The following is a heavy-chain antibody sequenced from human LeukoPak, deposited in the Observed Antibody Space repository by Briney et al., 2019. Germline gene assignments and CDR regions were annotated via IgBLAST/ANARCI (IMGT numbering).Heavy chain of an antibody. V-gene: IGHV3-23*01. CDR3: ARDRSLSSFGELFI. D-gene: IGHD3-10*01. J-gene: IGHJ4*02. Sequence: GGSLRLSCAASGFTFSSYAMSWVRQAPGKGLEWVSAISGSGGSTYYADSVKGRFTISRDNSKNTLYLQMNSLRAEDTAVYYCARDRSLSSFGELFIWGQGTLVTVSS. CDR1: GFTFSSYA. CDR2: ISGSGGST.